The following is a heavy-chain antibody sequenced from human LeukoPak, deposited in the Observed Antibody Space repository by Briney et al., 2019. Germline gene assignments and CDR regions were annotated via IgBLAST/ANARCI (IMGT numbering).Heavy chain of an antibody. CDR3: ASLYYYDSSGYYRDAFDI. Sequence: KPGGSLRLSCAASGFTFSSYSMNWVRQAPGKGLEWVSSLSGTSSYIYYADSVKGRFTISRDNAKNSLYLQMNSLRAEDTAVYYCASLYYYDSSGYYRDAFDIWGQGTMVTVSS. CDR1: GFTFSSYS. V-gene: IGHV3-21*04. J-gene: IGHJ3*02. CDR2: LSGTSSYI. D-gene: IGHD3-22*01.